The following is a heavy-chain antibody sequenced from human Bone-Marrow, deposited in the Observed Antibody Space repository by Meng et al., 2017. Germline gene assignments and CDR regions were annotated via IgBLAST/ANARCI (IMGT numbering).Heavy chain of an antibody. J-gene: IGHJ4*01. V-gene: IGHV3-74*01. CDR3: ARDVAGRGVY. Sequence: GESLKISCAASGFTFSSYWMHWVRQAPGKGLVWVSRINTDGTTTTYADSVKGRFTISRDNAKNTLYLQMNSLRGEDTAVYYCARDVAGRGVYWGHGTLVTVSS. D-gene: IGHD2-15*01. CDR1: GFTFSSYW. CDR2: INTDGTTT.